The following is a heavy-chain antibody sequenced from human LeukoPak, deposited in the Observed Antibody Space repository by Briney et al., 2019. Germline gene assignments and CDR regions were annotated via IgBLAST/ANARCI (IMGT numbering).Heavy chain of an antibody. CDR3: GRGSIAAAGPDY. V-gene: IGHV3-48*03. J-gene: IGHJ4*02. Sequence: GGSLRLSCAASGFTFSSSEMNWVRQAPGKGLEWVSYISSSGINTHYADSVKGRFTISRDNAKNSLYLQMNSLRAEDTAVYYCGRGSIAAAGPDYWGQGTQVTVSS. CDR1: GFTFSSSE. CDR2: ISSSGINT. D-gene: IGHD6-13*01.